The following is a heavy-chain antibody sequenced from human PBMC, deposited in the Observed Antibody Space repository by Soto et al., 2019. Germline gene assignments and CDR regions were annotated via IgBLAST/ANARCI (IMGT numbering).Heavy chain of an antibody. D-gene: IGHD2-2*01. Sequence: PGGSLRLSCAASGFTFSSYGMHWVRQAPGKGLEWVVVIWYDGSNKYYADSVKGRFTISRDNSKNTLYLQMNSLRAEDTAVYYCARDSAVVVPAATFDYWGQGTLVTVSS. CDR2: IWYDGSNK. CDR1: GFTFSSYG. V-gene: IGHV3-33*01. J-gene: IGHJ4*02. CDR3: ARDSAVVVPAATFDY.